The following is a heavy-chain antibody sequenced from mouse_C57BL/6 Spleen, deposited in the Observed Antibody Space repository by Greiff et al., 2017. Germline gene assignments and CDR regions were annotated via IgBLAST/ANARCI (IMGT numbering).Heavy chain of an antibody. CDR1: GYTFTSYW. Sequence: QVQLQQPGAELVMPGASLKLSCKASGYTFTSYWMHWVKQRPGQGLEWIGDIDPSDSYTNYNQKFKGKSALTVDKSSITAYMQLSSLTSEDSAVYYCARETVVASRYFEVWGTGTTVTVSS. CDR2: IDPSDSYT. J-gene: IGHJ1*03. V-gene: IGHV1-69*01. CDR3: ARETVVASRYFEV. D-gene: IGHD1-1*01.